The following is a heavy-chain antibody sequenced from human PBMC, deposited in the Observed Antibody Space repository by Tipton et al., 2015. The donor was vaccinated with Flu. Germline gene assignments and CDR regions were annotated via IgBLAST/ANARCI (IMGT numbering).Heavy chain of an antibody. D-gene: IGHD3-22*01. J-gene: IGHJ6*02. CDR2: ISAYNGNT. Sequence: QSGPEVKKPGASVKVSCKASGYTFTSYGISWVRQAPGQGLEWMGWISAYNGNTNYAQKLQGRVPMTTDTSTSTAYLELRSLRSDDTAVYYCARDERRISMMVVVIATGPGGYYGMDVWGQGTTVTVSS. V-gene: IGHV1-18*01. CDR3: ARDERRISMMVVVIATGPGGYYGMDV. CDR1: GYTFTSYG.